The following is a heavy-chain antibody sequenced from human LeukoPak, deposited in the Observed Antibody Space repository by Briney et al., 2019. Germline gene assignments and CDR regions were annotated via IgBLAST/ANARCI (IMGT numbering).Heavy chain of an antibody. V-gene: IGHV3-66*01. CDR1: GFTVSSNY. CDR3: ARGNCSGTSCHTSY. D-gene: IGHD2-15*01. CDR2: IYSGGST. Sequence: PGGSLRLSCAASGFTVSSNYMSWVRQAPGKGLEWVSVIYSGGSTYYADSVKGRFTISRDNSKNTLYLQVNSLRVEDTAVYYCARGNCSGTSCHTSYWGQGTLVTV. J-gene: IGHJ4*02.